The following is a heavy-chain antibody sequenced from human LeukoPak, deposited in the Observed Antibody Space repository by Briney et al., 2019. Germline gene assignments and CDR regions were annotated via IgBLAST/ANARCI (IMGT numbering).Heavy chain of an antibody. CDR2: INHSGST. J-gene: IGHJ5*02. D-gene: IGHD2-2*01. V-gene: IGHV4-34*01. Sequence: SETLSLTCAVYGGSFSGYYWSWIRQPPGKGLEWVGEINHSGSTSYNPSLKSRVTISVDTSKNQFSLKLSSVTAADPAVYYCARGKNHWVVVPAAMGGWFDPWGQGTLVTVSS. CDR1: GGSFSGYY. CDR3: ARGKNHWVVVPAAMGGWFDP.